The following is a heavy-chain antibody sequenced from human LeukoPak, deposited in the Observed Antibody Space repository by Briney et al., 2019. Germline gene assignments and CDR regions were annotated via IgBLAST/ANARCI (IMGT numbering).Heavy chain of an antibody. CDR1: GFTFSSYW. D-gene: IGHD7-27*01. V-gene: IGHV3-7*01. Sequence: GGSLRLSCAASGFTFSSYWMSWVRQAPGKGLEWVASISQDGSEKYYVDSVKGRFTVSRDNAKNSLYLQMNSLRAEDTEDTAVYYCARGSGDFDYWGQGTLVTVSS. CDR3: ARGSGDFDY. J-gene: IGHJ4*02. CDR2: ISQDGSEK.